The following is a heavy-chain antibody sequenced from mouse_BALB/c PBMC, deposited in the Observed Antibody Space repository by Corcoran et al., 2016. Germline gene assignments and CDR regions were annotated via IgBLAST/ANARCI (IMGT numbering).Heavy chain of an antibody. CDR2: ISRSGT. CDR1: GFNFNTYG. J-gene: IGHJ4*01. V-gene: IGHV5-17*01. Sequence: EVQLLESGGGLVHPGWSLRLSCTDSGFNFNTYGMSWVRQAPGRGLEWVSSISRSGTYYADSVRGRFTISRDNSKNTLYLQMNSLRADDTALYYCAKGRHEDRGTHLPGPRFDYWGQGALVTVSS. CDR3: AKGRHEDRGTHLPGPRFDY. D-gene: IGHD2-14*01.